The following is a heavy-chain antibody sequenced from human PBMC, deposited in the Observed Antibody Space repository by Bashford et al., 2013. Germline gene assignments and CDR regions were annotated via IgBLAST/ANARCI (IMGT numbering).Heavy chain of an antibody. CDR2: IYSSGST. CDR1: GGSINTYGYY. V-gene: IGHV4-30-4*01. Sequence: SETLSLTCAVSGGSINTYGYYWSWIRQPPGKGLEWLGYIYSSGSTNYNPSLKSRVTISLDTSKTTSPAPELCDCRRHGPLYCARALPTSSYDFWSAFDYWAREPWSPSPQ. D-gene: IGHD3-3*01. J-gene: IGHJ4*02. CDR3: ARALPTSSYDFWSAFDY.